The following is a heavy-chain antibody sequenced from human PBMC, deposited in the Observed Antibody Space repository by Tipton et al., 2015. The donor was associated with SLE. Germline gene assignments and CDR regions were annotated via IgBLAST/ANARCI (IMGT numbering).Heavy chain of an antibody. CDR1: GGSISSSGHY. J-gene: IGHJ4*02. CDR3: VVCSPSSCSYFDY. D-gene: IGHD2-2*01. CDR2: IYPTGRT. V-gene: IGHV4-39*07. Sequence: TLSLTCTVSGGSISSSGHYWGWIRQSPGKGLEWIGEIYPTGRTDYNPSLMSRVTISVDTSQNQFSLRLTSVTAADTAVYYCVVCSPSSCSYFDYWGQGRLVTVSS.